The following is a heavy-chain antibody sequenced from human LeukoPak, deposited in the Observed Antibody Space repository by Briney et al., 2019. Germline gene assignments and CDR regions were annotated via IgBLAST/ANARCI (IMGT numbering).Heavy chain of an antibody. Sequence: ASVKVSCKTSGYTFTTYGVTRVRQAPRQGLEWMGWISAYNGDTYYAQKFQDRFTMTTDISTNTATMELRGLRSDDTAVYYCARDHSSSCQLLDFWGQGTLVTISS. D-gene: IGHD6-13*01. CDR2: ISAYNGDT. CDR3: ARDHSSSCQLLDF. CDR1: GYTFTTYG. J-gene: IGHJ4*02. V-gene: IGHV1-18*01.